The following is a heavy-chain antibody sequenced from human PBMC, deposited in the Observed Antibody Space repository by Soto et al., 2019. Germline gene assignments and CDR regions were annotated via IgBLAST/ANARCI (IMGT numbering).Heavy chain of an antibody. J-gene: IGHJ5*02. Sequence: ASVKVSCKASGYTFTSYYMHWVRQAPGQGXEWMGIINPSGGSTSYAQKFQGRVTMTRDTSTSTAYMELSSLRSEDTAVYYCASRFTSFNTMIEPQGWFDPWGQGTLVTVSS. CDR1: GYTFTSYY. CDR2: INPSGGST. V-gene: IGHV1-46*01. D-gene: IGHD3-22*01. CDR3: ASRFTSFNTMIEPQGWFDP.